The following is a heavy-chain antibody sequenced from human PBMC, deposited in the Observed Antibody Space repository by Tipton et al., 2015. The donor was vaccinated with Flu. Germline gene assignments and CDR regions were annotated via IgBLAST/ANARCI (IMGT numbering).Heavy chain of an antibody. Sequence: SLRLSCAASGFSVSNNYLSWVRQAPGKGLEWIGNIYHSGNTNYNPSLKSRVTISVDTSKNQFSLNLSSVTAADTAAYYCARGVGFWGQGTLVTVSS. J-gene: IGHJ4*02. CDR1: GFSVSNNY. D-gene: IGHD2-15*01. CDR2: IYHSGNT. V-gene: IGHV4-4*02. CDR3: ARGVGF.